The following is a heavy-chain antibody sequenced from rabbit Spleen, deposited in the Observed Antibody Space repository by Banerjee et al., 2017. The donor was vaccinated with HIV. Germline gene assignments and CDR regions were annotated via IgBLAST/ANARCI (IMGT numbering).Heavy chain of an antibody. J-gene: IGHJ4*01. V-gene: IGHV1S40*01. CDR3: ARAGEGGDGYLNL. CDR2: IYVGSGGGT. CDR1: GFTISSSYY. Sequence: QSLEESEGGLVQPEGSLALTCKASGFTISSSYYMCWVRQAPGKGLECIACIYVGSGGGTKYASWAKGRFTISKTSSTTVTLQMTSLTVADTATYFCARAGEGGDGYLNLWGQGTLVTVS. D-gene: IGHD5-1*01.